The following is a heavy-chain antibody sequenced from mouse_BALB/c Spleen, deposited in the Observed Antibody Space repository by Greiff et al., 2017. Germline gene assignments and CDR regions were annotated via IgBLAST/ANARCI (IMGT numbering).Heavy chain of an antibody. CDR1: GYSFTSYW. V-gene: IGHV1S127*01. CDR3: ARSRGTTVGYYFDY. CDR2: IDPSDSET. D-gene: IGHD1-1*01. J-gene: IGHJ2*01. Sequence: VQLQQSGPQLVRPGASVKISCKASGYSFTSYWMHWVKQRPGQGLEWIGMIDPSDSETRLNQKFKDKATLTVDKSSSTAYMQLSSPTSEDSAVYYCARSRGTTVGYYFDYWGQGTTLTVSS.